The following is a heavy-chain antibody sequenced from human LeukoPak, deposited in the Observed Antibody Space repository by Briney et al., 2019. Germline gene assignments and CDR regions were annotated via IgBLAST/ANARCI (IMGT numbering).Heavy chain of an antibody. D-gene: IGHD6-19*01. CDR1: GFTIDDYG. CDR3: AGDKTTGGWYEFDD. V-gene: IGHV3-20*04. CDR2: INWNGGST. J-gene: IGHJ4*02. Sequence: GGSLRPSCAASGFTIDDYGMSWVRQAPGKGLEGVSGINWNGGSTGYADSVKGRFTISRDNAKNSLYLQMNSLRAEDTAVYYCAGDKTTGGWYEFDDWGQGSLVTVSS.